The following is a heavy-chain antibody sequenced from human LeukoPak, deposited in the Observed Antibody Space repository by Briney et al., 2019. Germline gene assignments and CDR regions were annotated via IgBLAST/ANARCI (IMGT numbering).Heavy chain of an antibody. CDR2: INPSGGST. V-gene: IGHV1-46*01. CDR1: GYTFTSYY. Sequence: ASVKVSCKASGYTFTSYYMHWVRQAPGQGLEWMGIINPSGGSTSYAQKFQGRVTMTRDMSTSTVYMELSSLRSEDTAVYYCARDSSAIFGVVIIPTYFDYCGQGTLVTVSS. D-gene: IGHD3-3*01. CDR3: ARDSSAIFGVVIIPTYFDY. J-gene: IGHJ4*02.